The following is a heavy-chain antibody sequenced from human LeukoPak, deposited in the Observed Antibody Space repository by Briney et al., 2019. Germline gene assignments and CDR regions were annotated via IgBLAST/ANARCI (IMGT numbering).Heavy chain of an antibody. CDR2: INHSGST. J-gene: IGHJ4*02. CDR1: GGSFSGYY. Sequence: SETLSLTCAVYGGSFSGYYWSWIRQPPGKGLEWIGEINHSGSTNYNPSLKSRVTISVDTSKNQFSLKLSSVTAADTAVYYCARRRGGDIVVVPATTLDYWGQGTLVTVSS. D-gene: IGHD2-2*01. V-gene: IGHV4-34*01. CDR3: ARRRGGDIVVVPATTLDY.